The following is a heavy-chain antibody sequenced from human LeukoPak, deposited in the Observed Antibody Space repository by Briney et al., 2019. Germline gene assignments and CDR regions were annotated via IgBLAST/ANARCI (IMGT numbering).Heavy chain of an antibody. CDR1: GFTFDDYG. J-gene: IGHJ4*02. V-gene: IGHV3-20*04. Sequence: GGSLRLSCAASGFTFDDYGMSWLRQAPGKGLEWVSGINWNGGSTGYADSVKGRFTISRDNAKNSLYLQMNSLRAEDTALYYCARSGGALWFGELFSYYFDYWGQGTLVTVSS. CDR2: INWNGGST. CDR3: ARSGGALWFGELFSYYFDY. D-gene: IGHD3-10*01.